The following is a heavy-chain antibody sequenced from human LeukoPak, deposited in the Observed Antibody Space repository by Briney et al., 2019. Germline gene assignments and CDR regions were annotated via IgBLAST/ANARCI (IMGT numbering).Heavy chain of an antibody. D-gene: IGHD1/OR15-1a*01. CDR1: IGSISSSKW. CDR3: ARQKWEQQGRDYYFNGLDV. J-gene: IGHJ6*02. CDR2: IYLYGTT. Sequence: PSETLSLTCSVSIGSISSSKWWSWVRQSPVKGLEWIGEIYLYGTTNYNPSFTSRVTMSVDRSRNQFSLKLTPVTAADTAVYYCARQKWEQQGRDYYFNGLDVWGPGTTVIVSS. V-gene: IGHV4-4*02.